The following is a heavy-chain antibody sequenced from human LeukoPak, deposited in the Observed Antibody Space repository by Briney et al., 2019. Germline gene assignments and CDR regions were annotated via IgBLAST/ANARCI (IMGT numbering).Heavy chain of an antibody. CDR1: GGXFSSYA. D-gene: IGHD1-26*01. J-gene: IGHJ4*02. V-gene: IGHV1-69*01. CDR2: IIPIFGTA. CDR3: ARATPYSGSYPVPGYFDY. Sequence: ASVKVSCRASGGXFSSYAMSWVRQAPGQGLEWMGGIIPIFGTANYAQKFQGRVTITADESTSTAYMELSSLRSEDTAVYYCARATPYSGSYPVPGYFDYWGQGTLVTVSS.